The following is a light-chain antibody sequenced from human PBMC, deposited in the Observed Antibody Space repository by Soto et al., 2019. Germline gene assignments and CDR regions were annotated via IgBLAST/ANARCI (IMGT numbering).Light chain of an antibody. J-gene: IGLJ2*01. CDR3: SSYTRNSTLV. V-gene: IGLV2-14*01. CDR2: EVS. CDR1: SSDVGGYNY. Sequence: QSALTQPASVSGSPGQSITISCTGTSSDVGGYNYGSGYQQHPGKAPKLMIYEVSNRPSGVSKRFSGSKSGNTASLTISGLQAEDEADYYCSSYTRNSTLVFGGGTKLTVL.